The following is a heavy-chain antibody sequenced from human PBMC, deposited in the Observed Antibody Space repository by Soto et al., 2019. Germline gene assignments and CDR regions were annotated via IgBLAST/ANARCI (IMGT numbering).Heavy chain of an antibody. Sequence: EVPLVESGGGLVQPGGSLRLSCAASGFSLSSYAMHWVRQAPGKGLEYVSAISSNGGSTYYANSVKGRFTISRDNSKNTLYLQMGSLRAEDMAVYYCARGIAGSLYGMDVWGQGTTVTVSS. CDR3: ARGIAGSLYGMDV. CDR1: GFSLSSYA. CDR2: ISSNGGST. J-gene: IGHJ6*02. D-gene: IGHD2-15*01. V-gene: IGHV3-64*01.